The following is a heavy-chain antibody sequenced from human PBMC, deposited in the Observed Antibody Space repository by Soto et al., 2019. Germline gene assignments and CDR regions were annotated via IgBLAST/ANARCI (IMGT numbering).Heavy chain of an antibody. Sequence: PSETLSLTCTVPGGSISSGGYYWSWIRQHPGKGLEWIGYIHYSGSTYYNPSLKSRVTISVDTSKNQFSLKLSSVTAADTAVYYCAQSGSWQKSNWFDPWGQGTLVTVSS. D-gene: IGHD6-13*01. CDR1: GGSISSGGYY. J-gene: IGHJ5*02. CDR3: AQSGSWQKSNWFDP. CDR2: IHYSGST. V-gene: IGHV4-31*03.